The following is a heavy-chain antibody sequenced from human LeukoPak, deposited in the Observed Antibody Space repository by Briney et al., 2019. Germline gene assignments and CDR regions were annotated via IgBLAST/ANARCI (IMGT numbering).Heavy chain of an antibody. Sequence: SETLSLTCTVSGDSISSSSYYWGWIRQPPGKGPDWIRTIYYSGSTYYNTSLKSRVTLSVDVSKNQFSLELSSVTAADTAVYFCARQGLRGSIVVVAFEYWGHGTLVTVSS. CDR3: ARQGLRGSIVVVAFEY. D-gene: IGHD2-15*01. V-gene: IGHV4-39*01. CDR1: GDSISSSSYY. CDR2: IYYSGST. J-gene: IGHJ4*01.